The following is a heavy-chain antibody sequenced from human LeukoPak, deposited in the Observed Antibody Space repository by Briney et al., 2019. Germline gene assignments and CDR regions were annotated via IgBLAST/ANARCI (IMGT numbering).Heavy chain of an antibody. J-gene: IGHJ5*02. D-gene: IGHD3-22*01. CDR3: ARAGITMIVVVPNWFDP. Sequence: SETLSLTCTVSGGSISSSSYYWGWIRQPPGKGLEWIGSIYYSGSTYYNPSLKSRVTISVDTSKNQFSLKLSSVTAADTAVYYCARAGITMIVVVPNWFDPWGQGTLVTVSS. CDR1: GGSISSSSYY. CDR2: IYYSGST. V-gene: IGHV4-39*01.